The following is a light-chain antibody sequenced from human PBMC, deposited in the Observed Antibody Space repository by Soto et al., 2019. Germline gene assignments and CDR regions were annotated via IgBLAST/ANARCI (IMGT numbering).Light chain of an antibody. CDR3: QHYNSYSEA. Sequence: DIQVTQSTSSLSAXVGDXGTIXXRASQGIRNDLGWYQQKPGKAPKRLIYATSNLQSGVTSRFSGSGSGTEFTLTISSLQPDDFATYYCQHYNSYSEAFGQGTTVDIK. CDR2: ATS. CDR1: QGIRND. V-gene: IGKV1-17*01. J-gene: IGKJ1*01.